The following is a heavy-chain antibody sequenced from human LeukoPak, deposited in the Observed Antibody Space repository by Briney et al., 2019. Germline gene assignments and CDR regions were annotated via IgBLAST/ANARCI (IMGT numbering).Heavy chain of an antibody. Sequence: SETLSLTCAVYGGSFSGYYWSWIRQPPGKGLEWIGEINHSGSTNYNPSLKSRVTISVDTSKNQFSLKLSSVAAADTAVYYCARGPELLWFGELLSPHWFDPWGQGTLVTVSS. J-gene: IGHJ5*02. CDR1: GGSFSGYY. D-gene: IGHD3-10*01. V-gene: IGHV4-34*01. CDR3: ARGPELLWFGELLSPHWFDP. CDR2: INHSGST.